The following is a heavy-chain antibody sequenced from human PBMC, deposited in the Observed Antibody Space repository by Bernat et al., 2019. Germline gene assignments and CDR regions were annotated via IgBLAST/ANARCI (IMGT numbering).Heavy chain of an antibody. CDR2: IWYDGSNK. V-gene: IGHV3-33*08. J-gene: IGHJ4*02. D-gene: IGHD2/OR15-2a*01. CDR1: GLPFIGFA. CDR3: ARGIGRGAFDY. Sequence: QVQLVESGGGVVQPGGSRGPPVAPSGLPFIGFAMPWVAKAPGKGLEWVAVIWYDGSNKYYADSVKGRFTISRDNSKNTLYLQMNSLRAEDTAVYYCARGIGRGAFDYWGQGTLVTVSS.